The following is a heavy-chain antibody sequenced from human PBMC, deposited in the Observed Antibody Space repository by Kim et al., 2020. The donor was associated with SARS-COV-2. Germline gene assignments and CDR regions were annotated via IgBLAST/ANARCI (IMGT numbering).Heavy chain of an antibody. V-gene: IGHV4-31*03. CDR1: GGSISSGGYY. CDR3: ARTAGLGELLYFDY. D-gene: IGHD3-10*01. CDR2: IYYSGST. J-gene: IGHJ4*02. Sequence: SETLSLTCTVSGGSISSGGYYWSWIRQHPGKGLEWIGYIYYSGSTYYNPSLKSRVTISVDTSKNQFSLKLSSVTAADTAVYYCARTAGLGELLYFDYWGQGTLVTVSS.